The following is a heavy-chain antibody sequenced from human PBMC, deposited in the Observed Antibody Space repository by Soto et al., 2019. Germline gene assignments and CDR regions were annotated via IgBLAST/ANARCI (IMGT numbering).Heavy chain of an antibody. D-gene: IGHD1-26*01. Sequence: SVKVSCTASGFTFINSAIQWVRQARGQRLEWMGWIVVGSGHINYAQKFQERLSITRDMSTSTAYMELSSLTLEGTAVYYCAAVQGGGATFHFWGPGTLVTVSS. J-gene: IGHJ4*02. CDR2: IVVGSGHI. CDR1: GFTFINSA. CDR3: AAVQGGGATFHF. V-gene: IGHV1-58*02.